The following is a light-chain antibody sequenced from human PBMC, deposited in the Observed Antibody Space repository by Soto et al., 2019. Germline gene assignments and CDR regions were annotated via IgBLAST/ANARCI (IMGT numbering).Light chain of an antibody. CDR3: SSYTTVPSPQWV. V-gene: IGLV2-14*01. J-gene: IGLJ3*02. CDR2: DVS. Sequence: QSALTQPASVSGSPGQSRTISCTGTNSDVGFYNYVSWYQQYPGKAPKLMIYDVSNRPSGVSNRFSGTKSGNTASLTISGLQPEDEADYFCSSYTTVPSPQWVFAGGTKLTVL. CDR1: NSDVGFYNY.